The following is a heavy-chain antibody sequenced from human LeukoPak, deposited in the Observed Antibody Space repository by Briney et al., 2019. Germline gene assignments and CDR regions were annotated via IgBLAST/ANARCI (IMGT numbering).Heavy chain of an antibody. CDR2: ISGSGGST. Sequence: GGSLRLSCAASGFTFSSYAMSWVRQAPGKGLEWVSAISGSGGSTYYADYVKGRFTISRDNSENTLYLQMNSLRAEDPAVYYCAKVLRYCSSTSCYPDYFDYWGQGTLVTVSS. CDR1: GFTFSSYA. CDR3: AKVLRYCSSTSCYPDYFDY. D-gene: IGHD2-2*01. J-gene: IGHJ4*02. V-gene: IGHV3-23*01.